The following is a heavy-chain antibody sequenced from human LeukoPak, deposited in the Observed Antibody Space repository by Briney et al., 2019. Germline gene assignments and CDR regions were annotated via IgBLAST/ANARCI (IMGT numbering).Heavy chain of an antibody. Sequence: SETLSLTCTVSGGSINNYYWSWIREPPGKGLEWIGYIYYSGSTNYNPSLNSRVTILVDTSKNQFSLEVTSVTAADTAVYYCVRGGATFDYWGQGTLVTVSS. D-gene: IGHD4/OR15-4a*01. CDR2: IYYSGST. J-gene: IGHJ4*02. CDR3: VRGGATFDY. V-gene: IGHV4-59*01. CDR1: GGSINNYY.